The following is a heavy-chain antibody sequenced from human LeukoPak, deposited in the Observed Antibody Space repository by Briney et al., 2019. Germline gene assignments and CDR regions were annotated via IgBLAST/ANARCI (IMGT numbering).Heavy chain of an antibody. J-gene: IGHJ3*02. Sequence: SETLSLTCTVSGGSISSYYWSWIRQPPGKGLEWIGYIYYSGSTNYNPSVKGRVTISVDTSKNQFSLKLNSVTAADTAIYYCARGIYAFDIWGQGTMVTVSS. V-gene: IGHV4-59*01. CDR2: IYYSGST. CDR3: ARGIYAFDI. CDR1: GGSISSYY. D-gene: IGHD2-21*01.